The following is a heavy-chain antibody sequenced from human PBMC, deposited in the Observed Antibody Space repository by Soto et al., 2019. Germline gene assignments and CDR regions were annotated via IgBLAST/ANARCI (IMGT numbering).Heavy chain of an antibody. CDR3: ATGATVDL. CDR1: GYTVTSHH. D-gene: IGHD1-26*01. J-gene: IGHJ4*02. V-gene: IGHV1-46*01. CDR2: IKPSTGQT. Sequence: AAVKVSCNPSGYTVTSHHIHWVRQAPGQGLEWLGIIKPSTGQTRDAQKVQGRITMTRDTSASTVHMEFSRLRSEDTAVYYCATGATVDLWGQGTLVTVYS.